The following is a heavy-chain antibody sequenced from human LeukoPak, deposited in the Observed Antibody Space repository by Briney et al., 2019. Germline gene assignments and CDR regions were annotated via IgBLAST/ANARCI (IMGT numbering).Heavy chain of an antibody. CDR2: IYHSGST. Sequence: PSETLSLTCTVSGGSISSGGYYWSWIRQPPGKGLEWIGYIYHSGSTYYNPSLKSRVTISVDRSKNQFSLKLSSVTAADTAVYYCARVGRDGYKRTYSFDIWGQGTMVTVSS. D-gene: IGHD5-24*01. V-gene: IGHV4-30-2*01. CDR1: GGSISSGGYY. J-gene: IGHJ3*02. CDR3: ARVGRDGYKRTYSFDI.